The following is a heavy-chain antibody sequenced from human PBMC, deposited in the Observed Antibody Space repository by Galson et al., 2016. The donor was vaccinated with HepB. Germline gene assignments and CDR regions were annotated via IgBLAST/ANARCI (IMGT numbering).Heavy chain of an antibody. CDR2: INPGGGST. CDR1: GGIFNSFA. J-gene: IGHJ6*02. D-gene: IGHD3-3*01. CDR3: AREPKGSGSMDAMDV. V-gene: IGHV1-46*02. Sequence: SVKVSCKASGGIFNSFAFSWVRQAPGQGLEWMGVINPGGGSTSYAQKFQGRVTMTRDTSTSTVYMELSSLRSEDTAVYYCAREPKGSGSMDAMDVWGQGTTVTVS.